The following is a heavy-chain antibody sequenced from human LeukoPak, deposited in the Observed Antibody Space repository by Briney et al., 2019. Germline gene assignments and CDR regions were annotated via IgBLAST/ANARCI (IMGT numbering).Heavy chain of an antibody. V-gene: IGHV1-2*02. D-gene: IGHD4/OR15-4a*01. CDR1: GYTFIDYY. CDR2: INPNNGVT. J-gene: IGHJ4*02. Sequence: ASVKVSCKASGYTFIDYYMHWVRQAPGQGLEWMGWINPNNGVTNYAQKFQGRVTMTRDTSISTAYMDLSRLRSDDTAVYYCARVGLTTGGYWGQGTLVTVSS. CDR3: ARVGLTTGGY.